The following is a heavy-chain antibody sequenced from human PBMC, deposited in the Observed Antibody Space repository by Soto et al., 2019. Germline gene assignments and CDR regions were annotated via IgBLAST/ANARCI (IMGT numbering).Heavy chain of an antibody. D-gene: IGHD2-15*01. CDR1: GFTFDDYA. V-gene: IGHV3-9*01. CDR2: ISWNSGSI. CDR3: AKGVGPYYYYYMDV. J-gene: IGHJ6*03. Sequence: GGSLRLSCAASGFTFDDYAMHWVRQAPGKGLEWVSGISWNSGSIGYADSVKGRFTISRDNAKNSLYLQMNSLRAEDTALYYCAKGVGPYYYYYMDVWGKGTTVTVSS.